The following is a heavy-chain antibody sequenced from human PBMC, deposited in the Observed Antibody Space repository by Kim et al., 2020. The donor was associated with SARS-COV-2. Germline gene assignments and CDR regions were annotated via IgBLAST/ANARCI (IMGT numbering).Heavy chain of an antibody. D-gene: IGHD2-2*03. V-gene: IGHV3-74*01. CDR2: VNSDGSRT. Sequence: GGSLRLSCAASGFTFSTYWMHWVRQGPGKGLVWVSRVNSDGSRTSYADSVKGRFTISRDNAKNTLYLQMNSLRADDTAVYYCASGGYLGYCSSTSCFGVPYYYYGMDVWGRGTTVTVSS. J-gene: IGHJ6*02. CDR1: GFTFSTYW. CDR3: ASGGYLGYCSSTSCFGVPYYYYGMDV.